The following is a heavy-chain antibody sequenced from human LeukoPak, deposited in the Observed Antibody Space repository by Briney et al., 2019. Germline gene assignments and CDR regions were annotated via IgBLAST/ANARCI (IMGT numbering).Heavy chain of an antibody. D-gene: IGHD4/OR15-4a*01. V-gene: IGHV4-34*01. J-gene: IGHJ3*02. CDR2: INHSGST. Sequence: PSETLSLTCAVYGGSFSGFLWSWIRQPSGKGLEWIGEINHSGSTNYNPSLKSRVTMSVDTSKNHFSLKLSAVTAADTAVYYCARRTMVDAFDIWGQGTMVTVSS. CDR1: GGSFSGFL. CDR3: ARRTMVDAFDI.